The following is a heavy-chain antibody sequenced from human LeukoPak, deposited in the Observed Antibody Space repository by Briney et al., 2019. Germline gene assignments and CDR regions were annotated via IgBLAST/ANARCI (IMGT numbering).Heavy chain of an antibody. Sequence: GGSLRLSCAASGFTFSSYWMSWVRQAPGKGLEWVAHIKQDGSEKNYVDSVKGRFTISRDNSKNTLYLQMNSLRAEDTAVYYCAKGLIAAAGPTDFDYWGQGTLVTVSS. CDR1: GFTFSSYW. CDR3: AKGLIAAAGPTDFDY. J-gene: IGHJ4*02. V-gene: IGHV3-7*03. D-gene: IGHD6-13*01. CDR2: IKQDGSEK.